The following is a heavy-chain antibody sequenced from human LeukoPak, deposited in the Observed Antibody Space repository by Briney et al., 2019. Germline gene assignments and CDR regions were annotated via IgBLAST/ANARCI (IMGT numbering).Heavy chain of an antibody. CDR2: INRRGST. CDR3: ARIDRGDV. D-gene: IGHD3-10*01. CDR1: GGSISSYY. V-gene: IGHV4-34*01. J-gene: IGHJ6*02. Sequence: SETLSLTCTVSGGSISSYYWRWIRQPPGKGLEWIGEINRRGSTNYNPSLKSRVTISVDTSKNQFSLKLSSVTAADTALYYCARIDRGDVWGQGTTVTVSS.